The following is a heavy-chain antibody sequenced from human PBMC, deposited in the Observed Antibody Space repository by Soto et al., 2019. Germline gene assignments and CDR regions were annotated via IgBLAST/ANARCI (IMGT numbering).Heavy chain of an antibody. CDR1: GFTFSSNS. D-gene: IGHD6-19*01. CDR3: ARKTNRRRSGLVNWYFDL. J-gene: IGHJ2*01. CDR2: ISSSSSTI. V-gene: IGHV3-48*02. Sequence: EVQLVESGGGLVQPGGSLRLSCAASGFTFSSNSMNWVRQAPGKGLEWVSYISSSSSTIYYADSVKGRFTISRDNAKNSLYLQMNSLRDEDTAVYYCARKTNRRRSGLVNWYFDLWGRGTLVTVSS.